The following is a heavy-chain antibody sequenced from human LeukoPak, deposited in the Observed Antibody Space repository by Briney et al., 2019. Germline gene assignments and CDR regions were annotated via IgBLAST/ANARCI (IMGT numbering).Heavy chain of an antibody. CDR3: ASDYYGSWSFSYFDY. D-gene: IGHD3-10*01. V-gene: IGHV4-34*01. CDR1: GVSFSGYY. CDR2: IHHSGTT. Sequence: SETLSLTCAASGVSFSGYYWSWIRQSPGKGLEWIGDIHHSGTTNYNPSLKSRVTISIDTSKDQFSLKLSSVTAADTAVYYCASDYYGSWSFSYFDYWGQGTLVTVSS. J-gene: IGHJ4*02.